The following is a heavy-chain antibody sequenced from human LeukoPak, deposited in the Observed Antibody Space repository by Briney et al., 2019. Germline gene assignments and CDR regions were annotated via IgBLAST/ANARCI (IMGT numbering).Heavy chain of an antibody. CDR1: GGSISSYY. J-gene: IGHJ6*02. Sequence: SETLSLTCTVSGGSISSYYWSWIRQPPGEGLEWIGYIYYSGSTNYNPSLKSRVTISVDTSKNQFSLKLSSVTAADTAVYYCARHRALRIAAAGTRCYYYGMDVWGQGTTVTVSS. V-gene: IGHV4-59*08. CDR2: IYYSGST. D-gene: IGHD6-13*01. CDR3: ARHRALRIAAAGTRCYYYGMDV.